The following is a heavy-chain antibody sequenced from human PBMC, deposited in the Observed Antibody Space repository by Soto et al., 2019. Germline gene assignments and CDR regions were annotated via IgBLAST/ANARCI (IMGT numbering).Heavy chain of an antibody. CDR3: AREPQRDSSGWYEGFDY. CDR1: GGSISSGGYY. D-gene: IGHD6-19*01. V-gene: IGHV4-31*03. CDR2: IYYSGST. Sequence: SETLSLTCTVSGGSISSGGYYWSWIRQHPGKGLEWIGYIYYSGSTYYNPSLKSRVTISVDTSKNQFSLKLSSVTAADTAVYYCAREPQRDSSGWYEGFDYWGQGTLVTVSS. J-gene: IGHJ4*02.